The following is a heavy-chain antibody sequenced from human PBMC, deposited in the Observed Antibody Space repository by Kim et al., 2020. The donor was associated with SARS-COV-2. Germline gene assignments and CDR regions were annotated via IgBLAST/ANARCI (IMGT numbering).Heavy chain of an antibody. CDR3: ARDAGYSGSWYGWFDP. D-gene: IGHD6-13*01. CDR2: IYYSGST. J-gene: IGHJ5*02. Sequence: SETLSLTCTVSGGSISSGGYYWSWIRQHPGKGLEWIGYIYYSGSTYYNPSLKSRVTISVDTSKNQFSLKLSSVTAADTAVYYCARDAGYSGSWYGWFDPWGQGTLVTVSS. V-gene: IGHV4-31*03. CDR1: GGSISSGGYY.